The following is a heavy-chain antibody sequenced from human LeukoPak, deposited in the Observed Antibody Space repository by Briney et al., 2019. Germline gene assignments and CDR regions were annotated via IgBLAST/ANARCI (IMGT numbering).Heavy chain of an antibody. CDR3: ARCPPGSCSRADY. Sequence: PSETLSLTCTVSGGSISSYYWSWIRQPPGKGLEWIGYIYYSGSTNYNPSLKSRVTISVDTSKNQFSLKLSSVTAADTAVYYCARCPPGSCSRADYRGQGTLVTVSS. D-gene: IGHD2-15*01. CDR2: IYYSGST. CDR1: GGSISSYY. V-gene: IGHV4-59*01. J-gene: IGHJ4*02.